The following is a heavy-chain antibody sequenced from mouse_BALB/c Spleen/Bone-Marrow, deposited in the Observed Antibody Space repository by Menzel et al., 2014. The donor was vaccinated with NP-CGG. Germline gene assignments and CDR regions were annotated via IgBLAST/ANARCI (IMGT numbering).Heavy chain of an antibody. D-gene: IGHD1-1*01. J-gene: IGHJ1*01. CDR2: IYPGGGNT. V-gene: IGHV1-84*02. CDR3: ARPPYYYGSSYYWYFDV. Sequence: LMESGPELVKPGASVKISCEASGYTFTDYYINWVKQKLGQGLEWIGWIYPGGGNTKYNEKFKGKATLTVDTSSSTAYMQLSSLTSEDTAVYFCARPPYYYGSSYYWYFDVWGAGTTVTVSS. CDR1: GYTFTDYY.